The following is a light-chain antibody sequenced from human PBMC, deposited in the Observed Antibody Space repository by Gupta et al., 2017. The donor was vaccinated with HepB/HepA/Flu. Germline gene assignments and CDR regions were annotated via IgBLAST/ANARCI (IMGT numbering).Light chain of an antibody. Sequence: QSVLTQPPSVSGAPGQRVTISCTGSRSNIGAGYDVHWYQQFPGTAPRLLIYANANRPSGVPDRFSASKSGTSASLTITGLQAEDEAAYYCQSFDNSLSGSRVFGGGTKVTVL. CDR3: QSFDNSLSGSRV. V-gene: IGLV1-40*01. CDR2: ANA. J-gene: IGLJ3*02. CDR1: RSNIGAGYD.